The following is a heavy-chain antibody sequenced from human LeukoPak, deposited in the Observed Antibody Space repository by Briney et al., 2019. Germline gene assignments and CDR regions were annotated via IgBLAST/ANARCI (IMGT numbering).Heavy chain of an antibody. CDR1: GFTFSSYA. D-gene: IGHD4-11*01. CDR3: ARVYPTVTTYYFDY. Sequence: GGSLRLSCAASGFTFSSYAMHWVRQAPGKGLEWVAVISYDGSNKYYADSVKGRFTISRDNSKNTLYLQMNSLRAEDTAVYYCARVYPTVTTYYFDYWGQGTLVTVSS. V-gene: IGHV3-30-3*01. CDR2: ISYDGSNK. J-gene: IGHJ4*02.